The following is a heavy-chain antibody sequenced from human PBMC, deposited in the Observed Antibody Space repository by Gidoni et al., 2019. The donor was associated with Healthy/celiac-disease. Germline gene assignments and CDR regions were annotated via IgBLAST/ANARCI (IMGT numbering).Heavy chain of an antibody. V-gene: IGHV1-2*02. CDR1: GYTFTGYY. J-gene: IGHJ3*02. CDR2: INPNSGGT. Sequence: QVQLVQSGAEVKKPGASVKFSCKASGYTFTGYYMPWVRQAPGQGLEGMGWINPNSGGTNYAQKFQGRVTMTRDTSISTAYMELSRLRSDDTAVYYCASGDSSGSGGDAFDIWGQGTMVTVSS. CDR3: ASGDSSGSGGDAFDI. D-gene: IGHD3-22*01.